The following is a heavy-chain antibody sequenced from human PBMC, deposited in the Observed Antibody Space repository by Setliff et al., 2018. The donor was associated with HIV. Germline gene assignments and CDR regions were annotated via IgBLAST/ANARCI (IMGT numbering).Heavy chain of an antibody. CDR1: GGSVSSYH. CDR3: ARDVAPPLAGDVWSGNGL. V-gene: IGHV4-59*02. J-gene: IGHJ4*02. D-gene: IGHD3-3*01. CDR2: LYYSGST. Sequence: SETLSLTCTVSGGSVSSYHWTWIRQPPGKGLEWIGYLYYSGSTYYNPSLKSRVTISIDPSKKQLSLKLNSVTATDTAIYYCARDVAPPLAGDVWSGNGLWGQGTQVTVSS.